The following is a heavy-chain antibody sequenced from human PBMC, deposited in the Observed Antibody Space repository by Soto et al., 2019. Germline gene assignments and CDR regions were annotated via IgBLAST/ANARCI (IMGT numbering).Heavy chain of an antibody. J-gene: IGHJ4*01. V-gene: IGHV3-23*01. CDR1: GFTFSSYA. Sequence: EVQLLESGGGLVQPGGSLRLSCAASGFTFSSYAMSWVRQAPGKGLEWVSAISGSGGSTYYADSVKGQFTITKDNSKDTLYLQMNSPRAEDTAVYYCAKEDHELAATKYWGHGSLVTVSS. D-gene: IGHD2-15*01. CDR2: ISGSGGST. CDR3: AKEDHELAATKY.